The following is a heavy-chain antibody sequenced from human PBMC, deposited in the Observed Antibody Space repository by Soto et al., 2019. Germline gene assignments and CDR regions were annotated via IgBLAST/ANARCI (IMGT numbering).Heavy chain of an antibody. Sequence: EVQLVESGGGLVQPGRSLRLSCAASGFTFDDYAMHWVRQAPGKGLEWVSGISWNSGSIGYADSVKGRFTISRDNVNNTRHRNRDGLRRKQRCLYNGGKGGQPVGRGCDYWGQGTLVTVSS. V-gene: IGHV3-9*01. CDR1: GFTFDDYA. D-gene: IGHD1-26*01. CDR3: GKGGQPVGRGCDY. CDR2: ISWNSGSI. J-gene: IGHJ4*02.